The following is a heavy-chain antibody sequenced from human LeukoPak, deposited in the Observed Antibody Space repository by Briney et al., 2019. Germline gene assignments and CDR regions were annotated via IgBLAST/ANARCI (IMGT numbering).Heavy chain of an antibody. J-gene: IGHJ6*03. V-gene: IGHV4-59*08. CDR1: GVAISIYY. Sequence: SETLSLTCAVSGVAISIYYWSWVRQPPGKGLEWIGYIYYTGSTNYNPSLKSRAPTSVDPSNTQSSLKLSSLTAADTGVYYRATQGDCTSTSCYNKYYYYHMDVSGTGNPVTVSS. D-gene: IGHD2-2*02. CDR3: ATQGDCTSTSCYNKYYYYHMDV. CDR2: IYYTGST.